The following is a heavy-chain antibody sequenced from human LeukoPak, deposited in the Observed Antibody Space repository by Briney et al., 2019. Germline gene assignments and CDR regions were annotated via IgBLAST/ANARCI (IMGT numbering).Heavy chain of an antibody. V-gene: IGHV3-7*01. Sequence: GGSLRLSCAASGFTFSSYWMSWVRQAPGKGLEWVANIKQDGSEKYYVDSVKGRFTISRDNAKNSLYLQMNSLRAEDTAVYYCAKDLEVGATTWNFDLWGRGTLVTVSS. CDR2: IKQDGSEK. D-gene: IGHD1-26*01. J-gene: IGHJ2*01. CDR3: AKDLEVGATTWNFDL. CDR1: GFTFSSYW.